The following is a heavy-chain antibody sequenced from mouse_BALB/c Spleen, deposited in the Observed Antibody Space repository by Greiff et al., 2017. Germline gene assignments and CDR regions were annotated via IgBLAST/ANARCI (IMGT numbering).Heavy chain of an antibody. Sequence: VQLKESGPGLVKPSQSLSLTCTVTGYSITSDYAWNWIRQFPGNKLEWMGYISYSGSTSYNPSLKSRISITRDTSKNQFFLQLNSVTTEDTATYYCANYDYARSWFAYWGQGTLVTVSA. V-gene: IGHV3-2*02. CDR1: GYSITSDYA. J-gene: IGHJ3*01. CDR3: ANYDYARSWFAY. D-gene: IGHD2-4*01. CDR2: ISYSGST.